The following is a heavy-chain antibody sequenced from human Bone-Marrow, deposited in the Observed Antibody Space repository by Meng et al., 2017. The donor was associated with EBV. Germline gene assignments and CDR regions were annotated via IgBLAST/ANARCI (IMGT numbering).Heavy chain of an antibody. CDR1: GFTFSSYG. V-gene: IGHV3-33*01. CDR2: IWYDGSNK. D-gene: IGHD5-18*01. Sequence: QVQLVESGGGVVQPGRSLRLSCAASGFTFSSYGMPWVRQAPGKGLEWVAVIWYDGSNKYYADSVKGRFTISRDNSKNTLYLQMNSLRAEDTAVYYCARGDHGQLGFDYCCQGTLSSVSS. CDR3: ARGDHGQLGFDY. J-gene: IGHJ4*02.